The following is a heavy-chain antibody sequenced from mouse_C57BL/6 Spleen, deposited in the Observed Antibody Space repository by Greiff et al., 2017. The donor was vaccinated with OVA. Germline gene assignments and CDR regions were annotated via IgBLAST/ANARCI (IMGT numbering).Heavy chain of an antibody. J-gene: IGHJ4*01. CDR3: ARQGGNSVGAMDY. CDR2: ISSGGSYT. D-gene: IGHD2-1*01. CDR1: GFTFSSYG. V-gene: IGHV5-6*02. Sequence: DVKLVESGGDLVKPGGSLKLSCAASGFTFSSYGMSWVRQTPDKRLEWVATISSGGSYTYYPDSVKGRFTISRDNAKNTLYLQMSSLKSEDTAMYYCARQGGNSVGAMDYWGQGPSVTV.